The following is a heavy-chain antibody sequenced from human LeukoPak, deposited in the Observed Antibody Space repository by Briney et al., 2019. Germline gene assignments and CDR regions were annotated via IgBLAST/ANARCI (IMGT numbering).Heavy chain of an antibody. D-gene: IGHD6-13*01. V-gene: IGHV3-23*01. CDR2: ISGSGSST. J-gene: IGHJ4*02. CDR3: AKDVYDGSSWIEYYFDY. CDR1: GFTFSSYA. Sequence: GGSLRLSCAASGFTFSSYAMSWVRQAPGKGLEWVSAISGSGSSTYYADSVKGRFTISRDNSKNTLYLQMNSLRAEDTAVYYCAKDVYDGSSWIEYYFDYWGQGTLVTVSS.